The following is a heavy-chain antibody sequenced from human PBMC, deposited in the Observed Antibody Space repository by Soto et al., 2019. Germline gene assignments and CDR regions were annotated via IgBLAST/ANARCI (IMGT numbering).Heavy chain of an antibody. J-gene: IGHJ4*02. Sequence: QVQLVESGGGVVQPGRSLRLSCAASGFTFSTYAMHWVRQAPGKGLEWVSVISYDGVNKYYADSVKGRFTISRDNSKNTLYLHMNSVRAEDTATYYCSTYPGPHDYWGQGTLVTVSS. CDR1: GFTFSTYA. D-gene: IGHD1-1*01. CDR3: STYPGPHDY. CDR2: ISYDGVNK. V-gene: IGHV3-30*01.